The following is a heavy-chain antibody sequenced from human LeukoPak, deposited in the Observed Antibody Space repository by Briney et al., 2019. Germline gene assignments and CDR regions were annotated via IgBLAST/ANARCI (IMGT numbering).Heavy chain of an antibody. CDR2: IRYDGSNK. V-gene: IGHV3-30*02. CDR3: AKVPIAMRLGDYFDY. Sequence: GGSLRLSCEASGFTFSSYAMHWVRQAPGKGLEWVAIIRYDGSNKYYADSVQGRFTVSRDNSKNTLYLQMNSLRAEDTAVYYCAKVPIAMRLGDYFDYWGQGTLVTVSS. CDR1: GFTFSSYA. J-gene: IGHJ4*02. D-gene: IGHD2-2*01.